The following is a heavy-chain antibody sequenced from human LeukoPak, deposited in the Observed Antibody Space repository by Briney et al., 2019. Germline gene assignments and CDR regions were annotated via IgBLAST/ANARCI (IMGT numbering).Heavy chain of an antibody. V-gene: IGHV1-2*02. CDR2: INPDSGGT. J-gene: IGHJ6*03. D-gene: IGHD3-10*01. Sequence: ASVKVSCKASGYTFTGYHMHWVRQAPGQGLEWMGWINPDSGGTDYAQKFQGRVTMTRDTSISTAYMELSRLRSDDTAMYYCARTFYYGSGRVRYMDVWGKGTTVTVSS. CDR1: GYTFTGYH. CDR3: ARTFYYGSGRVRYMDV.